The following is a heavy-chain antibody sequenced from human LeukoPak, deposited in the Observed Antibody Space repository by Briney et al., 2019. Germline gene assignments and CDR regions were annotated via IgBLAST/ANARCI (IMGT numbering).Heavy chain of an antibody. Sequence: TSETLSLTCAVYGGSFSGYYWSWIRQPPGKGLEWIGEINHSGSTNYNPSLKSRVTISVDTSKNQFSLKLSSVTAADTAVYYCARSPLARDWFDPWGQGTLVTVSS. V-gene: IGHV4-34*01. CDR3: ARSPLARDWFDP. D-gene: IGHD3-10*01. CDR2: INHSGST. J-gene: IGHJ5*02. CDR1: GGSFSGYY.